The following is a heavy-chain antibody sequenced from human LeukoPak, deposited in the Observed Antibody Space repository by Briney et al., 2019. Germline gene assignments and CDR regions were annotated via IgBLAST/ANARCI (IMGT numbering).Heavy chain of an antibody. CDR3: ARAKRTYYDFWSGYYTGNDAFDI. J-gene: IGHJ3*02. Sequence: SETLSLTCAVYGGSFSGYYWSWIRQPPGKGLEWIGEINHSGSTNYNPSLKSRVTISVDTSKNQFSLKLRSVTAADTAVYYCARAKRTYYDFWSGYYTGNDAFDIWGQGTMVTVSS. V-gene: IGHV4-34*01. CDR1: GGSFSGYY. D-gene: IGHD3-3*01. CDR2: INHSGST.